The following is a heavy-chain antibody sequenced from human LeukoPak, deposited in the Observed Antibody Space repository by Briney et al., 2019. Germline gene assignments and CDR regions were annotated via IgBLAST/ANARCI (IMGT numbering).Heavy chain of an antibody. CDR3: ARRALGGVIDFDY. CDR2: INAGNGNT. Sequence: GASVKVSCKASGYTFTSYAMHWVRQAPGQRLEWMGWINAGNGNTKYSQKFQGRVTITRDTSASTAYMELSSLRSEDTAVYYCARRALGGVIDFDYWGQGTLVTVSS. CDR1: GYTFTSYA. J-gene: IGHJ4*02. D-gene: IGHD3-16*01. V-gene: IGHV1-3*01.